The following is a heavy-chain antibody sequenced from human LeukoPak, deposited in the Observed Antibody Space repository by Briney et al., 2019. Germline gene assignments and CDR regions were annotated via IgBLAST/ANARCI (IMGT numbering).Heavy chain of an antibody. J-gene: IGHJ4*02. CDR2: IKIDGSEI. D-gene: IGHD7-27*01. CDR3: AREGTLRAHWDPFDY. Sequence: GGSLRLSCVVSGFTFSDYWMSGVRQAPGKGLEWVATIKIDGSEIYYVDSVKGRFTISRDNARNSVYLQMNSLRGEDTAIYYCAREGTLRAHWDPFDYWGQGTLVTVSS. CDR1: GFTFSDYW. V-gene: IGHV3-7*01.